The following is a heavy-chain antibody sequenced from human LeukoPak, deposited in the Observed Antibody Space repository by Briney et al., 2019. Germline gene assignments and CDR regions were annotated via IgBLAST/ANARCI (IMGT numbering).Heavy chain of an antibody. CDR3: ARDLFVRYDSSGYYHYYYYMDV. CDR2: ISAYNGNT. D-gene: IGHD3-22*01. V-gene: IGHV1-18*01. CDR1: GYTFTSYG. J-gene: IGHJ6*03. Sequence: ASVKVSCKASGYTFTSYGISWVRQAPGQGLEWMGWISAYNGNTNYAQKLQGRVTMTTDTSTSTAYMDLRTLRSDDTAVYYCARDLFVRYDSSGYYHYYYYMDVWGKGTTVTVSS.